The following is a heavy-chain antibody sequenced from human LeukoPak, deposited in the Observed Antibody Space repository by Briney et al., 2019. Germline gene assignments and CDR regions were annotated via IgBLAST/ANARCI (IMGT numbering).Heavy chain of an antibody. Sequence: PGGSLRLSCAASGFTFSSYEMNWVRQAPGKGLEWVSYISSSGSTIYYADSVKGRFTISRDNAKNSLYLQMNSLRAEDTAVYYCARGRSNYYDSSGYYYNYWGQGTLVTVSS. J-gene: IGHJ4*02. V-gene: IGHV3-48*03. D-gene: IGHD3-22*01. CDR1: GFTFSSYE. CDR3: ARGRSNYYDSSGYYYNY. CDR2: ISSSGSTI.